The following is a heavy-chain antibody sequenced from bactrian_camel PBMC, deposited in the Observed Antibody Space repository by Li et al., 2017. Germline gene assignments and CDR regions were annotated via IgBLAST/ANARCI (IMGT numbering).Heavy chain of an antibody. Sequence: VQLVESGGDSVQAGGSLTLSCAASGLTYRHNCVGWFRQTPGKERELVSAIFVDGSTTSPDSVKGRFTISQGYARNAVYLQMNSLKIEDTAVYYCAAQEYIEFTRQCRWDYWGQGTQVTVS. D-gene: IGHD7*01. CDR1: GLTYRHNC. J-gene: IGHJ4*01. CDR2: IFVDGST. CDR3: AAQEYIEFTRQCRWDY. V-gene: IGHV3S53*01.